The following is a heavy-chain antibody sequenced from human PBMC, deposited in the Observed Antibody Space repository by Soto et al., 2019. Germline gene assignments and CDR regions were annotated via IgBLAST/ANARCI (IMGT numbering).Heavy chain of an antibody. CDR2: IRPDGSAE. Sequence: GGSLRLSCAASGFTFSSYWMGWVRQAPGKGLEWVANIRPDGSAEYYVDSVKGRFSISRDNAKNSLYLQMNSLRAEDMAVYYCAGREIAGRGISSTSYGGVYWGQGTPVTVSS. D-gene: IGHD6-13*01. CDR1: GFTFSSYW. V-gene: IGHV3-7*01. J-gene: IGHJ4*02. CDR3: AGREIAGRGISSTSYGGVY.